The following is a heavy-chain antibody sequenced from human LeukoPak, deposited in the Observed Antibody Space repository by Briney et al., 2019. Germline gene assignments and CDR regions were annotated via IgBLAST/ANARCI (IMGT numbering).Heavy chain of an antibody. CDR2: LSGRSDSI. Sequence: PGGSLRLSCAASGFTFTIYGMNWLRQAPGKGLEWVSYLSGRSDSIYYAESAKGRFTISRDNARNSLYLQMNSLKDEDTAVYYCARDFRYRDSSGYYSFDYWGQGTLVTVSS. CDR3: ARDFRYRDSSGYYSFDY. D-gene: IGHD3-22*01. V-gene: IGHV3-48*02. CDR1: GFTFTIYG. J-gene: IGHJ4*02.